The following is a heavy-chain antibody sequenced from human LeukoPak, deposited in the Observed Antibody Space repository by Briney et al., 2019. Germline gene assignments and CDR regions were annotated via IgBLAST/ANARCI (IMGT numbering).Heavy chain of an antibody. CDR1: GGTFSSYA. CDR3: ARGGSYYSWREVGSEYFQH. CDR2: IITIFGTA. D-gene: IGHD1-26*01. Sequence: SVKVSCKASGGTFSSYAISWVRQAPGQGLEWVGGIITIFGTANYAQKFQGRVTITTDESTSTAYMELSSIICEDTAVYYCARGGSYYSWREVGSEYFQHWGQGTLVTVSS. J-gene: IGHJ1*01. V-gene: IGHV1-69*05.